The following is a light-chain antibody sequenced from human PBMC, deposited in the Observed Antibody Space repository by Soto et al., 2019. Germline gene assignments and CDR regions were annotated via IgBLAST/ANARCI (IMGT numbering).Light chain of an antibody. CDR3: QQYNDNWT. CDR2: KAS. CDR1: QSISSW. V-gene: IGKV1-5*03. Sequence: DIQMTQSPSTLSASVGDRVTITCRASQSISSWLAWYQQKPGKAPKLLIYKASTLQSGVPSRFSGSGSGTEFTLASSRLQDDDSATYYCQQYNDNWTFGQGTKVEIK. J-gene: IGKJ1*01.